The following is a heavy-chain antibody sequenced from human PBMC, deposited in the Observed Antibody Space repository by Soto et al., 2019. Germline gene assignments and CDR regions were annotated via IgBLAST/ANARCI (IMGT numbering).Heavy chain of an antibody. V-gene: IGHV3-23*01. Sequence: GGSLRLSCAASGFTFSSYAMSWVRQAPGKGLEWVSAISGSGGSTYYADSVKGRFTISRDNSKNTLYLQMNSLRAEDTAVYYCAKPPDCGGDCYSGYYYYGMDVWGQGTTVTVSS. D-gene: IGHD2-21*02. CDR3: AKPPDCGGDCYSGYYYYGMDV. J-gene: IGHJ6*02. CDR1: GFTFSSYA. CDR2: ISGSGGST.